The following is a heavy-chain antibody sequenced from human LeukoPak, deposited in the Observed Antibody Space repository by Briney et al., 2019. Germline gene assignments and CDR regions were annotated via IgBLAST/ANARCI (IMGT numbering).Heavy chain of an antibody. CDR2: IYYSGST. J-gene: IGHJ4*02. Sequence: SETLSLTCTVSGGSISSSSYYWGWIRQPPGKGLEWIGSIYYSGSTYYNPSLKGRVTISVDTSKNQFSLKLSSVTAADTAVYYCARLLAYCGGDCYSTNLSWGQGTLVTVSS. CDR3: ARLLAYCGGDCYSTNLS. CDR1: GGSISSSSYY. D-gene: IGHD2-21*02. V-gene: IGHV4-39*01.